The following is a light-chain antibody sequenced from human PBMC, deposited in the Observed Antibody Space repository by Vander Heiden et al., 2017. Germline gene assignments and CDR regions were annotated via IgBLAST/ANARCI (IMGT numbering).Light chain of an antibody. CDR1: ALPKQY. CDR2: KDS. CDR3: QSADSSGTYKV. Sequence: SYELTQPPSLSVSPGQTARITCPGDALPKQYAYWYQQKPGQAPVLVIYKDSERPSGIPERFSGSSSGTTVTLTISGVQAEDEADYYCQSADSSGTYKVFGGGTKLTVL. J-gene: IGLJ3*02. V-gene: IGLV3-25*03.